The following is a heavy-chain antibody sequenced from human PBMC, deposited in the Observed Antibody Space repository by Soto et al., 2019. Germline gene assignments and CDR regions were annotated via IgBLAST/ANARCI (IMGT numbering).Heavy chain of an antibody. CDR3: AKGIVAAAANRPSDY. Sequence: DVKLLESGGSWVQPGGSLTLSCAGSGFTFSNYAMSWVRQTPGKGLEWVSSISDAGDTTYYADSVKGRFTISRDNSKNTVFLQMSGLRGDDTALYYCAKGIVAAAANRPSDYWGRGTPVTVSS. J-gene: IGHJ4*02. V-gene: IGHV3-23*01. D-gene: IGHD2-15*01. CDR1: GFTFSNYA. CDR2: ISDAGDTT.